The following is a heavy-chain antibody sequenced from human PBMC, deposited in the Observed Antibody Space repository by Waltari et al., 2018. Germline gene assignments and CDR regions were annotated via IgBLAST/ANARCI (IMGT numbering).Heavy chain of an antibody. CDR3: ARAIAVAGTWFDY. Sequence: QVQLVQSGAEVKKPGASVKVSCKASGYTFTGHYIPWVRQAPGQGLEWMGWINPNSGGTNYAQKFQGRVTMTRDTSISTAYMELSRLRSDDTAVYYCARAIAVAGTWFDYWGQGTLVTVSS. CDR1: GYTFTGHY. V-gene: IGHV1-2*02. J-gene: IGHJ4*02. CDR2: INPNSGGT. D-gene: IGHD6-19*01.